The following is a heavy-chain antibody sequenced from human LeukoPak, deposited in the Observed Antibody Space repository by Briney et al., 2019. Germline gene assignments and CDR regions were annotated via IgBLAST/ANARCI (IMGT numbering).Heavy chain of an antibody. V-gene: IGHV1-69*05. Sequence: SVKVSCKASGGTFSSYAISWVRQAPGQGLEWMGRIIPIFDTTTYAQKFQGRVTITMDESTSTAYMELSSLRSEDTAVYYCARGGSYFDYWGQGTLVTVSS. CDR3: ARGGSYFDY. CDR2: IIPIFDTT. CDR1: GGTFSSYA. J-gene: IGHJ4*02. D-gene: IGHD5-12*01.